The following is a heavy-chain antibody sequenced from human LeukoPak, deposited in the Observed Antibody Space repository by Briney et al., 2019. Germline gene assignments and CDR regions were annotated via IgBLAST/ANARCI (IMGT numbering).Heavy chain of an antibody. Sequence: GGSLRLSCAASGFTFSVYDMYWIRQSPGKGLECVSVISRGGISYYADSVTGRFTISRDNSKNTLYLQMNSLRAEDTAVYYCSKKGQADDDGKPDWGQGTLVTVSP. CDR3: SKKGQADDDGKPD. J-gene: IGHJ4*02. D-gene: IGHD1-1*01. CDR2: ISRGGIS. V-gene: IGHV3-23*01. CDR1: GFTFSVYD.